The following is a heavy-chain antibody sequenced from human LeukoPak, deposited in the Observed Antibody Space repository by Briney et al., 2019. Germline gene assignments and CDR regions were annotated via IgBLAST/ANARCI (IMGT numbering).Heavy chain of an antibody. Sequence: GGSLRLSCAASGFTLSSYAMIWVRQAPGKGLEWVSSITTSSRNIYYADSVKGRFTISRDNAKNSLYLQMNSLRAEDTAVYYCARDPHPAAGTNFDYWGQGTLVTVSS. CDR1: GFTLSSYA. CDR3: ARDPHPAAGTNFDY. CDR2: ITTSSRNI. J-gene: IGHJ4*02. D-gene: IGHD6-13*01. V-gene: IGHV3-21*01.